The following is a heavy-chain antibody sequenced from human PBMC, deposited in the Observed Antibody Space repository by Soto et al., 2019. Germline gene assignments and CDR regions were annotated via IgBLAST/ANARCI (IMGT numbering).Heavy chain of an antibody. CDR2: IYSGGTT. D-gene: IGHD2-15*01. J-gene: IGHJ3*01. Sequence: GGSLRLSCAASGFSVSNNYMSWVRQAPGKGLEWVSFIYSGGTTYYAGSVKGRFTISRDSSQNTLYLQMNNLRAEDTAVYYCARPYGGKIGDAPDLWGQGTMVTVSS. V-gene: IGHV3-53*01. CDR1: GFSVSNNY. CDR3: ARPYGGKIGDAPDL.